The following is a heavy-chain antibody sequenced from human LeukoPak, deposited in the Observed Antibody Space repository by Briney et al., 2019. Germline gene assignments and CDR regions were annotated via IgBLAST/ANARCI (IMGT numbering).Heavy chain of an antibody. V-gene: IGHV1-69*13. D-gene: IGHD3-16*01. CDR1: GGTLSSYA. CDR2: IIPIFGTA. Sequence: ASVKVSCKASGGTLSSYAISWVRQAPGQGLEWMGGIIPIFGTANYAQKFQGRVTITADESTSTAYMELSSLRSEDTAVYYCARKPPTYNWFDPWGQGTLVTVSS. J-gene: IGHJ5*02. CDR3: ARKPPTYNWFDP.